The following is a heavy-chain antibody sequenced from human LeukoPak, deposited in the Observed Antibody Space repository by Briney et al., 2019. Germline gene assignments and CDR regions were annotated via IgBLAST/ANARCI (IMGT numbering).Heavy chain of an antibody. J-gene: IGHJ3*02. V-gene: IGHV4-39*07. Sequence: PSETLSPTCSVSGGAITSSAYFWGWIRQSPETGLEWIGSVSFTGNTYYNPSVKGRAIISLDTSKNQFSLKVSSVMVADTAIYYCARDGRAMAGYAFDIWGRGTLVTASS. CDR2: VSFTGNT. CDR3: ARDGRAMAGYAFDI. D-gene: IGHD5-18*01. CDR1: GGAITSSAYF.